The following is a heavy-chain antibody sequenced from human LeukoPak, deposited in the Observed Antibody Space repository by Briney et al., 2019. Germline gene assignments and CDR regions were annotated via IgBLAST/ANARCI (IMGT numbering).Heavy chain of an antibody. CDR1: GFTVGSSY. D-gene: IGHD1-26*01. Sequence: GGSLRLSCAASGFTVGSSYMSWVRQAPGKGLEWVSLIYSSGSTYYADSVKGRFTISRDNSKNTLYLQMNSLRAEDTAVYYCTRGSIMGATAFDYWGQGTLVTVSS. J-gene: IGHJ4*02. CDR3: TRGSIMGATAFDY. V-gene: IGHV3-53*01. CDR2: IYSSGST.